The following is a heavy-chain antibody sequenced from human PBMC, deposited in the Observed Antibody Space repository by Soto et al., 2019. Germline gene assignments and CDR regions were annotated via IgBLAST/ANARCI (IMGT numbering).Heavy chain of an antibody. CDR3: ARSIVVVVDATKAFDP. D-gene: IGHD2-15*01. V-gene: IGHV4-30-4*01. J-gene: IGHJ5*02. Sequence: QVQLQESGPGLVKPSQTLSLTCTVSGGSISSGDYYWSWIRQPPGKGLEWIGYIYYSGSTYYNPSLKSRVTISVDTSKNQFSLKLSSVTAADTAVYYCARSIVVVVDATKAFDPWGQGTLVTVSS. CDR2: IYYSGST. CDR1: GGSISSGDYY.